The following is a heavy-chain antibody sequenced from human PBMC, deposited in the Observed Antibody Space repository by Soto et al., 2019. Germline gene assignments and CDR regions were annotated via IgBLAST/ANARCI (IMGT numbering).Heavy chain of an antibody. V-gene: IGHV1-2*04. D-gene: IGHD3-10*01. CDR3: AKGRGSTMVRGVNDY. CDR2: INPNSGGT. Sequence: ASVKVSCKASGYTFTGYYMHWVRQAPGQGLEWMGWINPNSGGTNYAQKFQGWVTMTRDTSISTAYMELSRLRSDDTAVYYCAKGRGSTMVRGVNDYWGQGTLVTVSS. J-gene: IGHJ4*02. CDR1: GYTFTGYY.